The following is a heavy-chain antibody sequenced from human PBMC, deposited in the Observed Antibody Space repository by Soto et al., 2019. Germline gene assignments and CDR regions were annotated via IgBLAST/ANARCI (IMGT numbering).Heavy chain of an antibody. CDR1: GFTFSSYG. D-gene: IGHD2-2*01. Sequence: GGSLRLSCAASGFTFSSYGMHWVRQAPGKGLEWVAVISYDGSNKYYADSVKGRFTISRDNSKNTLYLQMNSLRAEDTAVFYCAKAPYCSTTSCYAPYYYYGLDVWGQGTTVTVSS. V-gene: IGHV3-30*18. CDR3: AKAPYCSTTSCYAPYYYYGLDV. J-gene: IGHJ6*02. CDR2: ISYDGSNK.